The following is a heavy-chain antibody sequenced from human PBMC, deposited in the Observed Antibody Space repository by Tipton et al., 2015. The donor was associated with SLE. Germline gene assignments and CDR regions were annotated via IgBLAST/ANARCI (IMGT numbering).Heavy chain of an antibody. Sequence: TLSLTCTVSGDSLIGSHWTWIRQPAGKGLEWIGRIYNGGSTNYNPSLKSRLSMSVDTSKNQFSLRLNSVTAADTAIYFCARDFGDYVDYWGQGTLVTVSS. CDR2: IYNGGST. CDR3: ARDFGDYVDY. V-gene: IGHV4-4*07. J-gene: IGHJ4*02. CDR1: GDSLIGSH. D-gene: IGHD3-10*01.